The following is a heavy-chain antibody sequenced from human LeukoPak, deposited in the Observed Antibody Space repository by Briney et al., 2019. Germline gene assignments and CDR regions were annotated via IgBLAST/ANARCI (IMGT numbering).Heavy chain of an antibody. CDR1: GYTFTSYG. Sequence: GASVKVSCKASGYTFTSYGISWVRQPPGQGREWMGWISAYNGNTNYAQKLQGRVTMTTDTSTSTDYMELRSLRSDDTDVYYCARDFRLGGWYDYWGQGTLVTVSS. V-gene: IGHV1-18*04. CDR3: ARDFRLGGWYDY. D-gene: IGHD6-19*01. J-gene: IGHJ4*02. CDR2: ISAYNGNT.